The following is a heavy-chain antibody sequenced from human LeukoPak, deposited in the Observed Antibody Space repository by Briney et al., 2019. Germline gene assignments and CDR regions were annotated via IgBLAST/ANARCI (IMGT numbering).Heavy chain of an antibody. CDR2: ISSSGSTI. CDR1: GFTFSDYY. CDR3: ARGGYDILTGPRNSYVDP. J-gene: IGHJ5*02. D-gene: IGHD3-9*01. V-gene: IGHV3-11*04. Sequence: GGSLRLSCAASGFTFSDYYMSWIRQAPGKGLEWVSYISSSGSTIYYADSVKGRFTISRDNAKNSQYLQMNSLRAEDTAVYYCARGGYDILTGPRNSYVDPWGQGTLVTVSS.